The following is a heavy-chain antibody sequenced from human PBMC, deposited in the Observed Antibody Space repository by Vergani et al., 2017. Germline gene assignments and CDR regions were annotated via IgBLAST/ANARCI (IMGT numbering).Heavy chain of an antibody. CDR3: GRVADFYGLGSRLLDL. D-gene: IGHD3-10*01. CDR1: GCSMSGYY. CDR2: MYHSGST. J-gene: IGHJ5*02. Sequence: QVRLQESGPGLVKPSETLCLTCSVSGCSMSGYYWSWIRQPPGKELEWIGYMYHSGSTNYNPSLETRVTISGDTSKNQFSRKLNSVTAADTAVYYCGRVADFYGLGSRLLDLWVQGILVTVSS. V-gene: IGHV4-59*01.